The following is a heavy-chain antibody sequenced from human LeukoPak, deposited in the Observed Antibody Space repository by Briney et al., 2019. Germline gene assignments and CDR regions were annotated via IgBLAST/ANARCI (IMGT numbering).Heavy chain of an antibody. CDR2: INHSGST. J-gene: IGHJ4*02. D-gene: IGHD1-1*01. CDR3: ARGSTSDY. CDR1: GGSFSGYY. Sequence: SETLSLACAVYGGSFSGYYWSWIRQPPGKGLEWIGEINHSGSTNYNPSLKSRVTISVDTSKNQFSLKLSSVTAADTAVYYCARGSTSDYWGQGTLVTVSS. V-gene: IGHV4-34*01.